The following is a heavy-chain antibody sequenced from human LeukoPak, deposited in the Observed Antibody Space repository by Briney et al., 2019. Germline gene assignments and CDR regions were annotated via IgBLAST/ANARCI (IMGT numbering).Heavy chain of an antibody. D-gene: IGHD5-18*01. CDR1: GGTFSSYA. CDR2: IIPIFGTA. Sequence: GSSVKVSCKASGGTFSSYAISWVRQAPGPGLEWMGGIIPIFGTANYAQKFQGRVTIITDESTSTAYMELSSLRSEDTAVYYCARDQGYSYGYGNFNYWGQGTLVTVSS. CDR3: ARDQGYSYGYGNFNY. V-gene: IGHV1-69*05. J-gene: IGHJ4*02.